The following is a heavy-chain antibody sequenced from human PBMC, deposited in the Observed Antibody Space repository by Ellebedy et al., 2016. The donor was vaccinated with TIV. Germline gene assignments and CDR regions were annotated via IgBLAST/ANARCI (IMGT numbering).Heavy chain of an antibody. CDR1: GFTFSNHG. CDR2: IWFDGSQA. D-gene: IGHD2-8*01. CDR3: ARDGGLSLNTVMDGMDV. V-gene: IGHV3-33*01. J-gene: IGHJ6*02. Sequence: GESLKISCAASGFTFSNHGMHWVRQAPVKGLEWLAIIWFDGSQAFYADSVKGRFTISRDNSKNTLYLQMNSLRAEDTAVYYCARDGGLSLNTVMDGMDVWGQGTTVTVSS.